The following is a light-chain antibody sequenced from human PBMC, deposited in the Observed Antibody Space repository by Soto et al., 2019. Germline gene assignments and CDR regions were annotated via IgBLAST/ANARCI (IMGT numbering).Light chain of an antibody. CDR2: DAS. CDR1: QSVSSY. CDR3: QQRSNWPPYT. V-gene: IGKV3-11*01. J-gene: IGKJ2*01. Sequence: EIVLTQSPATLSLSPGERATLSCRASQSVSSYLAWYQQKPGQAPRLLIYDASNRATGIPARFSGSGSETDFTLTICSLEPEDFAVYYCQQRSNWPPYTFGQGTKLEIK.